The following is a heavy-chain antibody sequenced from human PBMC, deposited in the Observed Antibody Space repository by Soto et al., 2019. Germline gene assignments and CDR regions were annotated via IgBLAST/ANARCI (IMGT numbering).Heavy chain of an antibody. J-gene: IGHJ6*02. V-gene: IGHV3-30*18. Sequence: GGSLRLSCAASGFTFSSYGMHWVRQAPGKGPEWVAVISYDGSNKYYADSVKGRFTISRDNSKNTLYLQMNSLRAEDTAVYYCAKDRDYYGSGSIMDVWGQGTTVTVSS. CDR1: GFTFSSYG. D-gene: IGHD3-10*01. CDR2: ISYDGSNK. CDR3: AKDRDYYGSGSIMDV.